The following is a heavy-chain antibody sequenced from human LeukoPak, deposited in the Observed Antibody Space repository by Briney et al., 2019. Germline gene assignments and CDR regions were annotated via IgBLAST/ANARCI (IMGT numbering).Heavy chain of an antibody. V-gene: IGHV1-18*01. Sequence: ASVKVSCKASGYTFTSYGISWVRQAPGQGLEWMGWISAYNGNINYAQKLQGRVTMTTDTSTSTAYMELRSLRSDDTAVYYCARDLYYYDSSGYSDAFDIWGQGTMVTVSS. CDR1: GYTFTSYG. CDR2: ISAYNGNI. J-gene: IGHJ3*02. D-gene: IGHD3-22*01. CDR3: ARDLYYYDSSGYSDAFDI.